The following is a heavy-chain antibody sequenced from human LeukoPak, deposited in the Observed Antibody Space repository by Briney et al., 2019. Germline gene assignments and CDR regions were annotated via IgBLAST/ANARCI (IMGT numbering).Heavy chain of an antibody. CDR2: IYHSGST. V-gene: IGHV4-4*02. J-gene: IGHJ4*02. CDR3: ARDLLSGWSNLGYYFDY. Sequence: ASEPLSLTCAVSGGSISSSNWWSWIRQPPRKGLEWIGEIYHSGSTNDNPSLKSRVTISVDKSKTQFSLKLSSVTAADTAVYYCARDLLSGWSNLGYYFDYWGQGTLVTVSS. D-gene: IGHD6-19*01. CDR1: GGSISSSNW.